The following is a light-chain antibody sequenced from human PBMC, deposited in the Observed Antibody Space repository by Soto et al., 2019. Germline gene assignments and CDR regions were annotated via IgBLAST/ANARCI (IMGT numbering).Light chain of an antibody. CDR3: MQALQTPLYT. J-gene: IGKJ2*01. CDR1: QSLLHSNGYNY. CDR2: LGS. Sequence: DIVMTQSPLSLPVTPGEPASISCRSSQSLLHSNGYNYLGWYLQKPGQSPQLLIYLGSNRASGVPDRFSGSGSGTDFTLEISRVEAEDVGVYYCMQALQTPLYTFGQGTKLEIK. V-gene: IGKV2-28*01.